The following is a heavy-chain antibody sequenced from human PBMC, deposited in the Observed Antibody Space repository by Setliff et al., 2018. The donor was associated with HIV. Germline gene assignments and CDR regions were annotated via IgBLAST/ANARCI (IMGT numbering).Heavy chain of an antibody. V-gene: IGHV4-31*01. J-gene: IGHJ4*02. D-gene: IGHD6-6*01. CDR1: GDSIDRSNFF. CDR3: ARSSRTSPYWFDY. Sequence: PSETLSLTCTVSGDSIDRSNFFWTWIRQHPGKGLEWIGYIYYSGSATYNPSLKSQASISVDTSRNEFSLRLTSVTAADTARYFCARSSRTSPYWFDYWGQG. CDR2: IYYSGSA.